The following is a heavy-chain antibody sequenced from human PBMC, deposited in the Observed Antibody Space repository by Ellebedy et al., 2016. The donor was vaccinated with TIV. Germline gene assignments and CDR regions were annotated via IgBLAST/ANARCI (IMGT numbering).Heavy chain of an antibody. CDR2: INPNSGDT. V-gene: IGHV1-2*02. D-gene: IGHD3-10*01. J-gene: IGHJ4*02. Sequence: ASVKVSCKASGYTFTSYYMHWVRQAPGQGLEWMGWINPNSGDTNYAQKFQGRVTMTRDTSISTAYMELSSLRSDDTAVYYCAREEVVVRGVINFDYWGQGTLVTVSS. CDR3: AREEVVVRGVINFDY. CDR1: GYTFTSYY.